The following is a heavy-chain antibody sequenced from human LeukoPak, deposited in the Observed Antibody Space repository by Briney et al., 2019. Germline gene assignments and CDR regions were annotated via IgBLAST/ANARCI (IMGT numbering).Heavy chain of an antibody. V-gene: IGHV3-30*18. CDR1: GFTFSSYG. CDR2: ISYDGSNK. Sequence: GGSLRLSCAASGFTFSSYGMHWVRQAPGKGLEWMAVISYDGSNKYYADSVKGRFTISRDNSKNTLYLQMNSLRAEDTAVYYCAKERLRYFDWLAYYFDYWGQGTLVTVSS. D-gene: IGHD3-9*01. CDR3: AKERLRYFDWLAYYFDY. J-gene: IGHJ4*02.